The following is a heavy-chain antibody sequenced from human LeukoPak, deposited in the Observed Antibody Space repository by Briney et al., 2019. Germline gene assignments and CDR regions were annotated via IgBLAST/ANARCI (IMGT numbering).Heavy chain of an antibody. CDR3: ARQPIAAAGRPNYFDY. J-gene: IGHJ4*02. CDR1: GGPISSSSYY. V-gene: IGHV4-39*01. CDR2: IYYSGST. Sequence: SETLSLTCTVSGGPISSSSYYWGWIRQPPGKGLEWIGSIYYSGSTYYNPSLKSRVTISVDTSKNQFSLKLSSVTAADTAVYYCARQPIAAAGRPNYFDYWGQGTLVTVSS. D-gene: IGHD6-13*01.